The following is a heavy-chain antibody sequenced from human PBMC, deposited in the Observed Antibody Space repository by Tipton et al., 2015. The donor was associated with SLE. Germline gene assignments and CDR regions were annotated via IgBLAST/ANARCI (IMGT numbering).Heavy chain of an antibody. J-gene: IGHJ5*01. D-gene: IGHD3-10*01. CDR1: GGSISSGIYY. Sequence: TLSLTCTVSGGSISSGIYYWSWIRQSAGKGLEWIGHIYTDGSANYNPSLKSRVTISLDTSKNQFSLKLTSGTAADTAVYYCARQGFREFDSSFDSWGQGILVTVSS. CDR3: ARQGFREFDSSFDS. CDR2: IYTDGSA. V-gene: IGHV4-61*09.